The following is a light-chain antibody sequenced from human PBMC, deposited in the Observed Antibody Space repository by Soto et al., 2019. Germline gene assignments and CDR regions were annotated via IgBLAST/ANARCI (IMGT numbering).Light chain of an antibody. CDR3: QQYNNFTWT. J-gene: IGKJ1*01. Sequence: DIQMTQSPSTLSASVGDRVTITCRASQSINRFLAWYQQTPGKAPKLLIYDASSLETGVPSRFSGSGSGTDFTLTISSLQPDDYASYYCQQYNNFTWTFGQGTEVDI. V-gene: IGKV1-5*01. CDR1: QSINRF. CDR2: DAS.